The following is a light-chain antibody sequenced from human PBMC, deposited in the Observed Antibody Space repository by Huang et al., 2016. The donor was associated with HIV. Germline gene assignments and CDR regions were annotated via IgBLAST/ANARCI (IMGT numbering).Light chain of an antibody. CDR1: QSVSNSY. CDR2: GAS. Sequence: EIVLTQSPGTLSLSPGERATLSCRASQSVSNSYLAWYQQKLGQPPRLLIYGASSRATGIPDRFSGSGSGTDFTLTISRLEPEDFAVYYCQQYGMSPRTFGQGTKLEIK. J-gene: IGKJ2*01. V-gene: IGKV3-20*01. CDR3: QQYGMSPRT.